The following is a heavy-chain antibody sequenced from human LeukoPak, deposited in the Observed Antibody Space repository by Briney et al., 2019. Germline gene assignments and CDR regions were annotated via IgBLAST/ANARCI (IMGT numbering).Heavy chain of an antibody. V-gene: IGHV3-33*01. J-gene: IGHJ4*02. CDR3: ARDSSVSGVDY. Sequence: PGRSLRLSCAASGFTFSSYGMHWVRQAPGKGLEWVAVIWYDGSNEYYADSVKGRFTISRDNSKNTLYLQMNSLRAEDTAVYYCARDSSVSGVDYWGQGTLVTVSS. CDR2: IWYDGSNE. CDR1: GFTFSSYG. D-gene: IGHD3-10*01.